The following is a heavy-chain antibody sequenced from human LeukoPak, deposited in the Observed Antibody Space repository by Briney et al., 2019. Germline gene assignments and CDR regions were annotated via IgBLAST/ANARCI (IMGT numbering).Heavy chain of an antibody. D-gene: IGHD5-24*01. V-gene: IGHV1-8*01. Sequence: GASVNVSCKASGYTFTSYDINWVRQATGQGLEWMGGMNPNSGNTGYAQKFQGRVTMTRNTSISTAYMELSSLRSEDTAVYYCARGKNPKSQSYDYWGQGTLVTVSS. CDR2: MNPNSGNT. CDR1: GYTFTSYD. CDR3: ARGKNPKSQSYDY. J-gene: IGHJ4*02.